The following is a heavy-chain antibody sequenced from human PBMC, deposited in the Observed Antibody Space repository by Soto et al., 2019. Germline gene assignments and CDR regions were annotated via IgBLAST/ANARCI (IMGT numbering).Heavy chain of an antibody. CDR1: CCSISSGGYY. J-gene: IGHJ6*02. D-gene: IGHD2-21*01. V-gene: IGHV4-31*03. CDR3: AASCVGCGGFNYYGMDV. CDR2: IYYSGST. Sequence: SETLSLTCTFSCCSISSGGYYWSWIRQHPGKGLEWIGYIYYSGSTYYNPSLKSRVTISVGTSKNQFSLKLSSVTAADTAVYYCAASCVGCGGFNYYGMDVWGQGTTVTVSS.